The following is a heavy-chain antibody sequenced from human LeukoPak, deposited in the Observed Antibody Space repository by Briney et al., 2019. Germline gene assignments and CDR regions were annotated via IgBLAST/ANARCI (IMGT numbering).Heavy chain of an antibody. V-gene: IGHV4-30-2*01. Sequence: PSETLSLTCAVSGGSISSGGYSWSWIRQPPGKGLEWIGYIYHSGSTYYNPSLKSRVTISVDRSKNQFSLKLSSVTAADTAVYYCARDCSSTSWGALDRCYMDVWGKGTTVTVSS. CDR2: IYHSGST. J-gene: IGHJ6*03. D-gene: IGHD2-2*01. CDR1: GGSISSGGYS. CDR3: ARDCSSTSWGALDRCYMDV.